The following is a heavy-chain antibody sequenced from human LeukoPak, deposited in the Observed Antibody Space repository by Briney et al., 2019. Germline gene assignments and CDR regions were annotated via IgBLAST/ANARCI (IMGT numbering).Heavy chain of an antibody. CDR1: GFTFSSYS. CDR2: ISSSSSTI. CDR3: ARDRPLYYVWDNWFDP. D-gene: IGHD3-10*02. J-gene: IGHJ5*02. V-gene: IGHV3-48*04. Sequence: GGSLRLSCAASGFTFSSYSVNWVRQAPGKGLEWVSYISSSSSTIYYADSVKGRFTISRDNAKNSLYLQMNSLRAEDTAVYYCARDRPLYYVWDNWFDPWGQGTLVTVSS.